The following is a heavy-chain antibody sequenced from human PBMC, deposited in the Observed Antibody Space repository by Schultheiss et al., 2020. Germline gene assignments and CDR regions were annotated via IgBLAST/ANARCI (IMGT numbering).Heavy chain of an antibody. V-gene: IGHV3-30*18. D-gene: IGHD4-17*01. CDR1: GFTFSSYW. CDR2: ISYDGSNK. Sequence: GGSLRLSCAASGFTFSSYWMHWVRQAPGKGLEWVAVISYDGSNKYYADSVKGRFTISRDNSKNTLYLQMNSLRAEDTAVYYCAKDLAILTTVTRGIDYWGQGTLVTVSS. J-gene: IGHJ4*02. CDR3: AKDLAILTTVTRGIDY.